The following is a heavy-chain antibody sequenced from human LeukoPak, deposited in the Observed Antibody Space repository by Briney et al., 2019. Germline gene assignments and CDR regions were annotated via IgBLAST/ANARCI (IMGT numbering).Heavy chain of an antibody. CDR3: AKFITRSYYFDY. Sequence: PGGSLRLSCAASGFTFSSYAMSWVRQAPGKGLEWVSAISGSGGSTYYADSVKGRFTISRDNSKNTLYLQMNSLRAEDTAVYYYAKFITRSYYFDYWGQGTLVTVSS. D-gene: IGHD3-16*01. J-gene: IGHJ4*02. CDR1: GFTFSSYA. V-gene: IGHV3-23*01. CDR2: ISGSGGST.